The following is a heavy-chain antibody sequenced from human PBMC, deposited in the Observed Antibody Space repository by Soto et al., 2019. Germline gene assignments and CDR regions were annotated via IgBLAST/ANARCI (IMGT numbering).Heavy chain of an antibody. V-gene: IGHV4-59*01. J-gene: IGHJ5*02. CDR2: MSYSGSS. Sequence: SETLSLTCTVSGGSLRTYYWSWIRQPPGKGLEWIVYMSYSGSSNYNPSLKSRVTMSVDTSKNQVSLKLSSVTAADTAVYYCAKTRITSTAATFDPWGQGTLVTVSS. D-gene: IGHD1-20*01. CDR3: AKTRITSTAATFDP. CDR1: GGSLRTYY.